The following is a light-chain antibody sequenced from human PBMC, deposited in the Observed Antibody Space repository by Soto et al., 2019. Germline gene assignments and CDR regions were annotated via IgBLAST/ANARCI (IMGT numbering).Light chain of an antibody. V-gene: IGKV3-11*01. CDR2: DAS. CDR1: QSVSSY. J-gene: IGKJ4*01. CDR3: QQRSAWPLT. Sequence: EIALTQSPATLSLSPGERATLSCRASQSVSSYLGWYQQKPGQAPRLLIYDASNRATGIPARFSGSGSGTDFTLTISGLEPEDFAVYYCQQRSAWPLTFGGGTEVEIK.